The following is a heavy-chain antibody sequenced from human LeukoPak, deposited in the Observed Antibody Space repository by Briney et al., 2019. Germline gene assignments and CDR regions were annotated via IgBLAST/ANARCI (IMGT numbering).Heavy chain of an antibody. V-gene: IGHV3-21*01. D-gene: IGHD4-17*01. J-gene: IGHJ4*02. CDR3: ARGSPSYRDYLIDY. CDR2: ISSSSSYI. Sequence: PGGSLRLSCAASGFTFSSYSMNWVRQAPGKGLEWVSSISSSSSYIYYADSVKGRFTISRDNAKNSLYLQMNCLRAEDTAVYYCARGSPSYRDYLIDYWGQGTLVTVSS. CDR1: GFTFSSYS.